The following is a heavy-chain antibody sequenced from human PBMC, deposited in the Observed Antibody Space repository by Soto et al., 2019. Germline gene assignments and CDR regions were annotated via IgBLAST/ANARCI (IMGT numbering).Heavy chain of an antibody. CDR2: FDPEDGET. CDR1: GYTLTELS. D-gene: IGHD2-2*01. CDR3: AAGYCSSTSCYDEWK. Sequence: ASVNVSCTVSGYTLTELSMHWVRQAPGKGLEWMGGFDPEDGETIYAQKFQGRVTMTEDTSTDTAYMELSSLRSEDTAVYYCAAGYCSSTSCYDEWKWGKGNLVTV. J-gene: IGHJ4*02. V-gene: IGHV1-24*01.